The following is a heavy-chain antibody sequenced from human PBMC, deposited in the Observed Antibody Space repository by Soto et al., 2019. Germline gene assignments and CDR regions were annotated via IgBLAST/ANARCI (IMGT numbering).Heavy chain of an antibody. Sequence: PGGSLRLSCVASGFTFSDYYMSWIRQAPGKGLEWVSYISSSGSTIYYADSVKGRFTISRDNAKNSLYLQMNSLRAEDTAVYYCARVAVAGTTDHYGMDVWGQGTTFTVSS. CDR1: GFTFSDYY. V-gene: IGHV3-11*01. D-gene: IGHD6-19*01. CDR2: ISSSGSTI. J-gene: IGHJ6*02. CDR3: ARVAVAGTTDHYGMDV.